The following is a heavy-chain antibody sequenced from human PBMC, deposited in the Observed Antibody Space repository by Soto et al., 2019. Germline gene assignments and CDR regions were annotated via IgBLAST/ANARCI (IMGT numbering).Heavy chain of an antibody. CDR3: ARDNSYGDYGTD. CDR2: ISTGSTYT. V-gene: IGHV3-11*06. Sequence: QVQLVESGRGLVKPGGSLRLSCAASGFTFSDSYMSWIRQAPGKGLEWVSYISTGSTYTNYADSVKGRFTISRDNAKNSLYLQMNSLRAEDTAVYYCARDNSYGDYGTDWGQGTLVTVSS. CDR1: GFTFSDSY. D-gene: IGHD4-17*01. J-gene: IGHJ4*02.